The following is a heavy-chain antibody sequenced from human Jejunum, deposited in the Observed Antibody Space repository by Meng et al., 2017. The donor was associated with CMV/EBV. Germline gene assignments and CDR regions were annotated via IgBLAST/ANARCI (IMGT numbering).Heavy chain of an antibody. Sequence: CKASGYNFPAFHRQWVRQAPGQGPEWMGRMNPNIGATNSAQRFHGRLTMTRDTSINTAYMELTSLTSYDTAIYYCAKDLGGFSWLLSWGQGSLVTVSS. CDR2: MNPNIGAT. D-gene: IGHD3-16*01. V-gene: IGHV1-2*06. CDR1: GYNFPAFH. J-gene: IGHJ4*02. CDR3: AKDLGGFSWLLS.